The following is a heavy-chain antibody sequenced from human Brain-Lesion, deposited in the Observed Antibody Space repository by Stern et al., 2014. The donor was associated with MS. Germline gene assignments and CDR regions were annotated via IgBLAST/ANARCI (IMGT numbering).Heavy chain of an antibody. CDR1: GGSVSSTSYA. D-gene: IGHD2-15*01. CDR3: AGEEDIRYCSGGSCTGNWFDP. V-gene: IGHV4-39*01. J-gene: IGHJ5*02. CDR2: IYFSGNT. Sequence: QLQLQESGPGLVKPSETLSLTCTVAGGSVSSTSYAWAWIRQPPGKGLEWIGTIYFSGNTYYTPSLKSLLTISLDTPKNQFSRQLRSGTAADTAVYYCAGEEDIRYCSGGSCTGNWFDPWGQGTLVTVSS.